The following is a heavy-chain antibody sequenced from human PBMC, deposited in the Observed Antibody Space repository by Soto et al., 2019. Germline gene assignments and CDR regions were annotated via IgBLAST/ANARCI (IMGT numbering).Heavy chain of an antibody. J-gene: IGHJ6*02. V-gene: IGHV1-24*01. CDR2: FDPEDGET. CDR1: GGTLTELS. CDR3: ATGRGRSNYGMDV. Sequence: ASAKVSCNVSGGTLTELSMHWGRHSNGKGLEWMGGFDPEDGETIYAQKFQGRVTMTEDTSTDTAHMELSSLRSEDTAVYYCATGRGRSNYGMDVWGQGTTVTVSS. D-gene: IGHD3-10*01.